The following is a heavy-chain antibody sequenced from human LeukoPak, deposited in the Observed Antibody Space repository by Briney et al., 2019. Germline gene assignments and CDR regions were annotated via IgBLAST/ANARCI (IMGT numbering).Heavy chain of an antibody. CDR1: GFPFRDYW. CDR3: RSGGAAPGSFDN. D-gene: IGHD4-23*01. V-gene: IGHV3-7*01. CDR2: IKYDGNEE. J-gene: IGHJ4*02. Sequence: PGGSLRLSCAASGFPFRDYWMSWMRQAPGKGLEWVANIKYDGNEEYYVDSVKGRFTISRDNAKNSLYLQLNSLRLEDTAVYYCRSGGAAPGSFDNWGQGTLVTVSP.